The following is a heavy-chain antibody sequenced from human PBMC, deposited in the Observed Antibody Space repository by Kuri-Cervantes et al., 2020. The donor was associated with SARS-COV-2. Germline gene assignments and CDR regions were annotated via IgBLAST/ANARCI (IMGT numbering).Heavy chain of an antibody. V-gene: IGHV1-69*05. D-gene: IGHD2-21*01. CDR3: YCAPKEGFDS. Sequence: SVKVSCKASGGTFSSYAISWVRQAPGQGLEWMGGIIPIFGTANYAQKFQGRVTITTDESTSTVCMELSSLTSEDTAIYYCYCAPKEGFDSWGQGTLVTVSS. CDR2: IIPIFGTA. CDR1: GGTFSSYA. J-gene: IGHJ4*02.